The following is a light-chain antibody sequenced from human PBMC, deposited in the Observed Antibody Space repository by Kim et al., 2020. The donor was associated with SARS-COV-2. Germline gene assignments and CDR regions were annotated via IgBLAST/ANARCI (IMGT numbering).Light chain of an antibody. CDR2: GAS. CDR1: QDIRND. Sequence: ESVGDRGTSTCRASQDIRNDLGWYQQNPGRAPKRLIYGASSLQSGVPSRFSGSGSGTEFTLTISSVQPEDFATYFCLQHSTYPITFGQGTRLEIK. CDR3: LQHSTYPIT. J-gene: IGKJ5*01. V-gene: IGKV1-17*01.